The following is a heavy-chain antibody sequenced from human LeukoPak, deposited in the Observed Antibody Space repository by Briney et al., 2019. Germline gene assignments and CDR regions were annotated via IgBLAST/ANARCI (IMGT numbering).Heavy chain of an antibody. CDR1: GGSISSGSYY. CDR3: ARFGLRGSVVDY. Sequence: PSETLSLTCTVSGGSISSGSYYWSWIRQPAGKGLEWIGRIYTSGSTNYNPSLKSRVTISVDTSKNQFSLKLSSVTAADTAVYYCARFGLRGSVVDYWGQGTLVTVSS. CDR2: IYTSGST. D-gene: IGHD4-23*01. J-gene: IGHJ4*02. V-gene: IGHV4-61*02.